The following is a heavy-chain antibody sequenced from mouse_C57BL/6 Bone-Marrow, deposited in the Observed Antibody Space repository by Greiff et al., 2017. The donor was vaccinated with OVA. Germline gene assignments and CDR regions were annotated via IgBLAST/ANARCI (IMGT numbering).Heavy chain of an antibody. J-gene: IGHJ3*01. Sequence: QVQLQQPGAELVKPGASVKLSCKASGYTFTSYWMQWVKQRPGQGLEWIGEIDPSDSYTNYNQKFKGKATLTVDTSSSTAYMQLSSLTSEDSAVYYCARNWYYGSPSPAWFAYWGQGTLVTVSA. D-gene: IGHD1-1*01. CDR2: IDPSDSYT. CDR1: GYTFTSYW. V-gene: IGHV1-50*01. CDR3: ARNWYYGSPSPAWFAY.